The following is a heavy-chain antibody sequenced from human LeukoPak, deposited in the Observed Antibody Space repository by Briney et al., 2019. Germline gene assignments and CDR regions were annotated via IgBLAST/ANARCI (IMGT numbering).Heavy chain of an antibody. D-gene: IGHD3-3*01. J-gene: IGHJ6*03. CDR3: ARVYYDFWSGVDYYYYMDV. CDR1: GFTFSSYW. CDR2: INSDGSST. Sequence: PGGSLRLSCAASGFTFSSYWMHWVRQAPGKGLVWVSRINSDGSSTSYADSVRGRFTISRDNAKNTLYLQMNSLRAEDTAVYYCARVYYDFWSGVDYYYYMDVWGKGTTVTVSS. V-gene: IGHV3-74*01.